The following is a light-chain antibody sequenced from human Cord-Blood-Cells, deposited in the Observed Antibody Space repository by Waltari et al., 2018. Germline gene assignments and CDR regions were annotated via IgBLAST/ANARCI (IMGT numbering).Light chain of an antibody. CDR1: QSLLHSNGYNC. CDR2: LGS. CDR3: MQALQTPYT. Sequence: DIVMTQSQLSLPVTPGEPASISCRSSQSLLHSNGYNCLDWYLRKPGQSPQLLIYLGSNRASGVPDRFSGSGSGTDFTLKISRVEAEDVGVYYCMQALQTPYTFGQGTKLEIK. J-gene: IGKJ2*01. V-gene: IGKV2-28*01.